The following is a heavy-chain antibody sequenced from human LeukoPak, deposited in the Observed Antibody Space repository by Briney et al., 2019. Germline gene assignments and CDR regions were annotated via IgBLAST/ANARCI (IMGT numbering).Heavy chain of an antibody. CDR2: ISGSGGST. D-gene: IGHD3-22*01. CDR1: GFTFSSYA. V-gene: IGHV3-23*01. Sequence: SGGSLRLSCAASGFTFSSYAMSWVRQAPGKGLEWVSAISGSGGSTYYADSVKGRFTISRDNSKNTLYLQMNSLRAEDTAVYYCAKDQYYYDSISYFDYWGQGTLVTVSS. CDR3: AKDQYYYDSISYFDY. J-gene: IGHJ4*02.